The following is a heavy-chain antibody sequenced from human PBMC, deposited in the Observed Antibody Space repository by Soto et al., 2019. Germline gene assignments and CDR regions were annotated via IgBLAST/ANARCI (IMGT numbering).Heavy chain of an antibody. Sequence: CAASGFTFSSYCMHWVRQAPGKGLEWVAVIWYDGSNKYYADSVKGRFTISRDNSKNTLYLQMNSLRAEDTAVYYCARGEHPRGFYGMDVWGQGTTVP. D-gene: IGHD2-15*01. CDR3: ARGEHPRGFYGMDV. V-gene: IGHV3-33*01. J-gene: IGHJ6*02. CDR1: GFTFSSYC. CDR2: IWYDGSNK.